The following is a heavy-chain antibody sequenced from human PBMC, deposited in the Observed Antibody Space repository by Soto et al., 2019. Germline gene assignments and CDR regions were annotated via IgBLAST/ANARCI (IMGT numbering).Heavy chain of an antibody. V-gene: IGHV3-30-3*01. J-gene: IGHJ6*02. Sequence: QVQLVESGGGVVQPGRSLRLSCAASGFTFSSDAMHWVRQAPGKGLEWVAVISYDGSNKYYADSVKGRFTISRDNSKNTLYLQMNSLRAEDTAVYYCARDSGAYGMDVWGQGTTVTVSS. CDR3: ARDSGAYGMDV. CDR1: GFTFSSDA. CDR2: ISYDGSNK.